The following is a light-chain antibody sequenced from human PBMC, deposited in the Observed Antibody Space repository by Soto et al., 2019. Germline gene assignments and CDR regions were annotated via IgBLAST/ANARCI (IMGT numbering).Light chain of an antibody. V-gene: IGKV3-20*01. CDR1: QSVSNNY. CDR2: GAS. Sequence: EIVLTQSPGTLSLSPGERATISCRASQSVSNNYLDWYQHKPGQAPRLRIYGASNRATGIPDRFSGSGSGTDFTLTISRREPEDFAGYYFQQDGSSGPFGQGTKGETK. J-gene: IGKJ1*01. CDR3: QQDGSSGP.